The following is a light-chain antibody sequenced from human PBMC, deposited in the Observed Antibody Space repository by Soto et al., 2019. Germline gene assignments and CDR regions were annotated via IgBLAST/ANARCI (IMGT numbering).Light chain of an antibody. CDR2: DAS. V-gene: IGKV1-5*01. Sequence: DIQMTQSPSTLSASVGDRVTITCRASPSISSWLSWYQQKPGKAPKLLIYDASSLESRVPSRLSGSGSGTEFTLTVSSLQPDDFATYYCQQYNRYSTLGQGTKVEIK. J-gene: IGKJ1*01. CDR1: PSISSW. CDR3: QQYNRYST.